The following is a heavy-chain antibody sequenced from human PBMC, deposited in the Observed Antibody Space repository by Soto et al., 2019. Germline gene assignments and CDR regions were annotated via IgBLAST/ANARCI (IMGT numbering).Heavy chain of an antibody. CDR1: GGSISSGDYY. V-gene: IGHV4-30-4*01. D-gene: IGHD3-22*01. Sequence: PSETLSLTCTVSGGSISSGDYYWSWIRQPPGKGLEWIGYIYYTGSTYYNPSLKSRVTISVDTSKNQFSLKLSSVTAADTAVYYCATHKYYYDSSGYGGAAFDIWGQGTMVTVSS. CDR2: IYYTGST. J-gene: IGHJ3*02. CDR3: ATHKYYYDSSGYGGAAFDI.